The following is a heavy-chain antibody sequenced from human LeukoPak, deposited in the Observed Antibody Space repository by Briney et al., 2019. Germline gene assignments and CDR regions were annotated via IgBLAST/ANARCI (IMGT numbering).Heavy chain of an antibody. CDR2: ISSSGST. CDR3: ARALLYYYDSGGYYAY. Sequence: KPSQTLSLTCTVSGGSISSYNWSWIRQPARKRLELIGRISSSGSTIYHLSLKSRVTMSVDSSKTQFSVILISVTAAHRAVYYCARALLYYYDSGGYYAYWGQGTLVTVSS. CDR1: GGSISSYN. V-gene: IGHV4-4*07. D-gene: IGHD3-22*01. J-gene: IGHJ4*02.